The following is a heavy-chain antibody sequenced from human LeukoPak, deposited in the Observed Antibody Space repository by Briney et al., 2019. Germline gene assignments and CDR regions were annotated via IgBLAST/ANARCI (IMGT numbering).Heavy chain of an antibody. CDR2: INWAGATT. J-gene: IGHJ4*02. CDR1: GFTFDDYA. V-gene: IGHV3-43*01. Sequence: GGSLRLSCAASGFTFDDYAMHWVRQAPGKGLEWVSLINWAGATTYSADSVKGRFTISRDNSKNSLYLQMNSLRTEDTALYYCAKDMGMTTMTGGFDFWGQGTLVTVSS. CDR3: AKDMGMTTMTGGFDF. D-gene: IGHD5-24*01.